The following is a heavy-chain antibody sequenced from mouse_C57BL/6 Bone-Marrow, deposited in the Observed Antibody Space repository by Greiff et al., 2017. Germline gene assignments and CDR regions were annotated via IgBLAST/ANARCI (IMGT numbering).Heavy chain of an antibody. CDR3: ARDYDYDGDAMDY. CDR1: GFTFSSYA. D-gene: IGHD2-4*01. Sequence: EVQLVESGGGLVKPGGSLKLSCAASGFTFSSYAMSWVRQTPEKRLEWVATISDGGSYTYYPDNVKGRFTISRDNAKNNLYLQMSHLKSEDTAMYYCARDYDYDGDAMDYWGQGTSVTVSS. J-gene: IGHJ4*01. CDR2: ISDGGSYT. V-gene: IGHV5-4*01.